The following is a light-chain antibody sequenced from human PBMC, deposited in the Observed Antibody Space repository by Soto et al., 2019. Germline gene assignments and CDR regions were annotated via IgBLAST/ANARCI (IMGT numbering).Light chain of an antibody. CDR1: SSDVGAYKY. CDR2: DDT. J-gene: IGLJ3*02. Sequence: QSVLTQPRSVSGSPGQSVTISCTGTSSDVGAYKYVSWFQQHPGKAPKLMIYDDTERPSGVPDRFSGSKSGNTASLTISGLQAEDEADYYCSSYAGSYTWVFCGGTKLTVL. V-gene: IGLV2-11*01. CDR3: SSYAGSYTWV.